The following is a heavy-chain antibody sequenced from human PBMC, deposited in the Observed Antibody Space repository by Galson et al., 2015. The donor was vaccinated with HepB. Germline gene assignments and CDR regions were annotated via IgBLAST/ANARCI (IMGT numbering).Heavy chain of an antibody. CDR1: GGSISSGGYY. V-gene: IGHV4-31*03. CDR2: IYYSGST. Sequence: TLSLTCTVSGGSISSGGYYWSWIRQHPEKGLEWIGYIYYSGSTYYNPSLKSRVTISVDTSKNQFSLKLSSVTAADTAVYYCARARRGYDYFDYWGQGTLVTVSS. D-gene: IGHD5-12*01. CDR3: ARARRGYDYFDY. J-gene: IGHJ4*02.